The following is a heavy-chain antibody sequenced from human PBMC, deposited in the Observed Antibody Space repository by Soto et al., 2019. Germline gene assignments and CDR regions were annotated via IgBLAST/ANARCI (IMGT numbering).Heavy chain of an antibody. CDR1: GGSISSGDYY. J-gene: IGHJ4*02. Sequence: SETLSLTCTVSGGSISSGDYYWSWIRQPPGKGLEWIGYIYYSGSTYYTPSLKSRLTISADTSKNQFSLKLSSVNAADTAVYYCARHRAAAGYFDYWGQGTLVTVSS. V-gene: IGHV4-30-4*01. D-gene: IGHD6-13*01. CDR2: IYYSGST. CDR3: ARHRAAAGYFDY.